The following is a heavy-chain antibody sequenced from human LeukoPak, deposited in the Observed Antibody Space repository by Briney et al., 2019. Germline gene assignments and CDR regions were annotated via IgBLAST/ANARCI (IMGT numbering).Heavy chain of an antibody. V-gene: IGHV3-15*01. Sequence: GGSLRLSCAASGFTFSNVWMSWVRQAPGKGLEWVGRIKSKTDGGTTDFAAPVKGRFTISRDDSKNTLYLQMNSLKTEDTAVYYCTTYSSSDAFDIWGQGTMVTVSS. CDR2: IKSKTDGGTT. D-gene: IGHD2-21*01. CDR3: TTYSSSDAFDI. J-gene: IGHJ3*02. CDR1: GFTFSNVW.